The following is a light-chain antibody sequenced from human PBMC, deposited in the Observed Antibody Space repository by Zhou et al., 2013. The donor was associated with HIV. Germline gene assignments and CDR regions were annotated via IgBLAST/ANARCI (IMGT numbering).Light chain of an antibody. V-gene: IGKV3-20*01. CDR3: QRYGDSPALS. Sequence: EIVMTQSPAALSVSPGEGATLSCRASQTVGSNLAWYQQKPGQAPRLLIYGASSRATGIPDRFSGSGSGTDFALTISRLEPEDFAVYYCQRYGDSPALSFGGGTKLEIK. J-gene: IGKJ4*01. CDR1: QTVGSN. CDR2: GAS.